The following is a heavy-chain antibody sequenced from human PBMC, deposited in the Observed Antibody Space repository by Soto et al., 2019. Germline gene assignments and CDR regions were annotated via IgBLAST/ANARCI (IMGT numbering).Heavy chain of an antibody. Sequence: GGSLRLSCAASGFTFSRYWMTWFRQAPGKGLEWVANIQQDVSETYYVDSVKGRFTISRDNAKNSLSLQMNSLRAEDTAVYYCARVAVARVDIMDYRGQGALVTSPQ. CDR2: IQQDVSET. J-gene: IGHJ4*02. CDR1: GFTFSRYW. CDR3: ARVAVARVDIMDY. D-gene: IGHD3-16*01. V-gene: IGHV3-7*01.